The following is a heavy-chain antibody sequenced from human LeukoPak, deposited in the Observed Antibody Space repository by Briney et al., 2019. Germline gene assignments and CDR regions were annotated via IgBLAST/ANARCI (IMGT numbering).Heavy chain of an antibody. CDR3: VRHDGRGGATMGAFDS. J-gene: IGHJ5*01. CDR2: VYYGRTT. V-gene: IGHV4-39*01. CDR1: AASFISSSHH. Sequence: SETLSLTCTVSAASFISSSHHWGWIRQSPGKGLEWIETVYYGRTTYYNPSLDGRVTISLDTSANHFSLQLNSVTAADTAVYYCVRHDGRGGATMGAFDSWGQGSLVTVSS. D-gene: IGHD5-12*01.